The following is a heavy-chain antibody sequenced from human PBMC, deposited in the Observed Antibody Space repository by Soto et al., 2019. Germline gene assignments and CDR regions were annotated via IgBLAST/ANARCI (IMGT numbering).Heavy chain of an antibody. D-gene: IGHD6-19*01. CDR1: GFTFSRYA. CDR3: AKSNTPYSSGWYNY. CDR2: ISGSGGST. Sequence: GALRLSCAASGFTFSRYAMSWDRQAPGKGLEWVSAISGSGGSTYYADSVKGRFTISRDNSKNTLYLQMNSLRAEDTAVYYCAKSNTPYSSGWYNYWGQGTLVTVSS. V-gene: IGHV3-23*01. J-gene: IGHJ4*02.